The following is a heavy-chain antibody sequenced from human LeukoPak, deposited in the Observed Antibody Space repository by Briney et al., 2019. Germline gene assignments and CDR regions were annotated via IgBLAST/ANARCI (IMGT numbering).Heavy chain of an antibody. D-gene: IGHD6-13*01. J-gene: IGHJ3*02. Sequence: SETLSLTCTVSGGSISSSSYYWGWIRQPPGKGLEWIGSIYYSGSTYYNPSLKSRVTISVDTSKNQFSLKLSSVTAADTAVYYCVGPTAARVSPIAPAAFDIWGQGTMVTVSS. CDR1: GGSISSSSYY. V-gene: IGHV4-39*01. CDR2: IYYSGST. CDR3: VGPTAARVSPIAPAAFDI.